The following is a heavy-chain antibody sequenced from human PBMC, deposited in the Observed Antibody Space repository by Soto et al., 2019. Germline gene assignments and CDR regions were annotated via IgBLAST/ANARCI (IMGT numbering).Heavy chain of an antibody. Sequence: QGQLVQSGVEVKKPGASVKVSCSASGNTFTNFGVTWVRQAPGQGLEWMGWISPYTDDPSYAQKFQGRVTMTIDTCTRKAYLDLRRLASDAPAVYYCARVIPGAEAWFHPWGQGTLVTVSS. J-gene: IGHJ5*02. CDR1: GNTFTNFG. CDR3: ARVIPGAEAWFHP. V-gene: IGHV1-18*01. CDR2: ISPYTDDP. D-gene: IGHD2-2*01.